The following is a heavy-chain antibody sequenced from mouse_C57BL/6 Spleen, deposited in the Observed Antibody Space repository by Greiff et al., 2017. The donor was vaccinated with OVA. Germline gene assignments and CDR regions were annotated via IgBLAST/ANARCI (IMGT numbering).Heavy chain of an antibody. D-gene: IGHD1-1*01. J-gene: IGHJ3*01. CDR1: GYTFTGYW. V-gene: IGHV1-9*01. CDR2: ILPGSGST. Sequence: QVQLQQSGAELMKPGASVKLSCKATGYTFTGYWIEWVKQRPGHGLEWIGEILPGSGSTNYNEKFKGKAPFTADTSSNTASMQLSSLTTEDSAIYYYEKPSHYYGSGWWFAYWGQGTLVTVSA. CDR3: EKPSHYYGSGWWFAY.